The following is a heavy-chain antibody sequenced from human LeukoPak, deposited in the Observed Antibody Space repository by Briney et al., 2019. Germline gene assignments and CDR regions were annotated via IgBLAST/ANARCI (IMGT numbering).Heavy chain of an antibody. Sequence: GGSLRLSCAASGFTFSSYSMNWVRQAPGKGLEWVSYISSGSSTIYYADSVKGRFTISRDNAKNSLYLQVNSLRAEDTAVYYCASGGRWNAFDIWGQGTMVTVSS. CDR2: ISSGSSTI. V-gene: IGHV3-48*01. CDR1: GFTFSSYS. D-gene: IGHD3-10*01. J-gene: IGHJ3*02. CDR3: ASGGRWNAFDI.